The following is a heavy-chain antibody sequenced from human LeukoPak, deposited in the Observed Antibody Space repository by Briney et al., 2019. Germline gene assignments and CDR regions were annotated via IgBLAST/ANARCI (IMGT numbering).Heavy chain of an antibody. J-gene: IGHJ4*02. CDR1: GGSFSGYY. CDR3: ARGQGTVTTH. V-gene: IGHV4-34*01. Sequence: SETLSLTCTVSGGSFSGYYCTWIRQPPGKGLEWIGEINHSGSPNYNPSLKSRVTISLDTSKNQFSLKLSSVTAADTAVYYCARGQGTVTTHWGQGTLVTVSS. CDR2: INHSGSP. D-gene: IGHD4-17*01.